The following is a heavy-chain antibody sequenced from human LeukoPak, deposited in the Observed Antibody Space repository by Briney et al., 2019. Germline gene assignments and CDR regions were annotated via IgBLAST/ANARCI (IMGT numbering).Heavy chain of an antibody. J-gene: IGHJ6*03. Sequence: SSENLSCTSSGGTFSSYAISWVRQAPGQGLECIGSIILIFAAANYAQTREGTVTITTDESTSTASMELSSLTSEDTAVYYCASGEDYFYYYTDVWGKGTTVTVSS. CDR2: IILIFAAA. CDR3: ASGEDYFYYYTDV. V-gene: IGHV1-69*05. CDR1: GGTFSSYA.